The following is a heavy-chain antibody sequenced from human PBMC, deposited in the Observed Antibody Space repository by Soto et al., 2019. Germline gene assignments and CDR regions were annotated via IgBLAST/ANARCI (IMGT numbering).Heavy chain of an antibody. CDR2: ISSSSSYI. CDR1: GFTFSSYS. D-gene: IGHD3-3*01. J-gene: IGHJ4*02. CDR3: ARDEGRSYDFWSGYYGEYYFDY. V-gene: IGHV3-21*01. Sequence: EVQLVESGGGPVKPGGSLRLSCAASGFTFSSYSMNWVRQAPGKGLEWVSSISSSSSYIYYADSVKGRFTISRDNAKNSLYLQMNSLRAEDTAVYYCARDEGRSYDFWSGYYGEYYFDYWGQGTLVTVSS.